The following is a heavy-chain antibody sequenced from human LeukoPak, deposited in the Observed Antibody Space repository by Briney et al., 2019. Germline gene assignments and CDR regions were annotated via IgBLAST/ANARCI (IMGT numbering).Heavy chain of an antibody. CDR3: ARPQRPYSSGWYEGPFDY. J-gene: IGHJ4*02. V-gene: IGHV4-59*01. Sequence: SETLSLTCTVSGGSISSFYWSWIRQPPGKGLEWIGYLYYTGNTNYNPSLKSRVTISVHTSKNQFSLKLSSVTAADTAVYYCARPQRPYSSGWYEGPFDYWGQGALVTVSS. CDR1: GGSISSFY. CDR2: LYYTGNT. D-gene: IGHD6-19*01.